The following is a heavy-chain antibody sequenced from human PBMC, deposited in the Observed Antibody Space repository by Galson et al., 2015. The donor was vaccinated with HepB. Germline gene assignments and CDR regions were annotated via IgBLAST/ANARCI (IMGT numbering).Heavy chain of an antibody. CDR1: GGSISSGGYY. V-gene: IGHV4-31*03. J-gene: IGHJ4*02. CDR2: IYYSGST. Sequence: TLSLTCTVSGGSISSGGYYWSWIRQHPGKGLEWIGYIYYSGSTYYNPSLKSRVTISVDTSKNQFSLKLSSVTAADTAVYYCARGYPGPDFIATAVHFDYWGQGTLVTVSS. CDR3: ARGYPGPDFIATAVHFDY. D-gene: IGHD6-13*01.